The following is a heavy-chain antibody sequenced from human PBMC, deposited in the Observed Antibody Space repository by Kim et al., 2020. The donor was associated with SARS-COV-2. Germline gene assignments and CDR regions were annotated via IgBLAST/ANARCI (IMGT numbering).Heavy chain of an antibody. CDR1: GFTFDDYA. Sequence: GGSLRLSCAASGFTFDDYAMHWVRQAPGKGLEWVSGISWNSGSIGYADSVKGRFTISRDNAKNSLYLQMNSLRAEDTALYYCAKANGMTGYFDYWGQGTLVTVSS. CDR2: ISWNSGSI. J-gene: IGHJ4*02. CDR3: AKANGMTGYFDY. V-gene: IGHV3-9*01. D-gene: IGHD1-26*01.